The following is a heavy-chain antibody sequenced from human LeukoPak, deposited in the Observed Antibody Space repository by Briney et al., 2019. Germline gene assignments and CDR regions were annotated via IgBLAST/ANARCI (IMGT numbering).Heavy chain of an antibody. J-gene: IGHJ4*02. V-gene: IGHV4-59*01. CDR3: ARLYSSSLGRVFDY. CDR1: GGSITSYY. CDR2: IYNSGST. Sequence: SETLSLTCTVSGGSITSYYWSWIRQPPGKGLEWIGYIYNSGSTNYNPSLKSRVTISVDTSKNQFSLKLSSVTAADTAVYYCARLYSSSLGRVFDYWAREPWSPSPQ. D-gene: IGHD4-11*01.